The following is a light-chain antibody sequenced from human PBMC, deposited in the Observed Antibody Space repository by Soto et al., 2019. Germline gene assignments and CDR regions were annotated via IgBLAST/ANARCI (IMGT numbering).Light chain of an antibody. CDR2: DVR. Sequence: QSALTQPASVSGSPGQSITISCTGTSSDVGGYNYVSWYQQHPGKAPKLMIYDVRNRPSGVSNRFSGSKSVNTASLTISGLQAEDEADYYCSSYTSSSTKVFGTGTKLTVL. V-gene: IGLV2-14*01. CDR1: SSDVGGYNY. CDR3: SSYTSSSTKV. J-gene: IGLJ1*01.